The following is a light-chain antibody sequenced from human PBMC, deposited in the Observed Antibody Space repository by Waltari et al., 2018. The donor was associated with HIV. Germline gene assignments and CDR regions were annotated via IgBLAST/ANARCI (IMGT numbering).Light chain of an antibody. CDR1: SSDAGSYNY. CDR2: DVT. CDR3: SSYTSSSTVV. Sequence: QSALTQPAPVSGSPGLSVTISCTGTSSDAGSYNYVFWYQQHPGKAPKLMIYDVTNRPSGVSNRFSGSKSGNTASLTISGLQAEDEADYYCSSYTSSSTVVFGGGTKLTVL. V-gene: IGLV2-14*01. J-gene: IGLJ2*01.